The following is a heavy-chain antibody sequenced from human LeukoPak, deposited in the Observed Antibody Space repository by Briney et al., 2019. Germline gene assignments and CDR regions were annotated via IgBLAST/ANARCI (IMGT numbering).Heavy chain of an antibody. J-gene: IGHJ5*02. Sequence: GGSLRLSCAASGFTFSSYAMSWVRQAPGKGLEWVSAISGSGGSTYYAVSVKGRFTISRDNSKNTLYLQMNSLRAEDTAVYYCAKTDSSSWYVSNWFDPWGQGTLVTVSS. D-gene: IGHD6-13*01. CDR1: GFTFSSYA. CDR2: ISGSGGST. CDR3: AKTDSSSWYVSNWFDP. V-gene: IGHV3-23*01.